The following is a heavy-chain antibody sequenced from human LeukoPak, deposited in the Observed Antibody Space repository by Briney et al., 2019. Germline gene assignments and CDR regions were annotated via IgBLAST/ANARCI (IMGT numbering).Heavy chain of an antibody. CDR1: GYTFTSYD. V-gene: IGHV1-8*01. CDR3: ARGPRGYGSGSYPSPGYYGMDV. CDR2: MNPNSGNT. D-gene: IGHD3-10*01. J-gene: IGHJ6*02. Sequence: ASVKVSCKASGYTFTSYDINWVRQATGQGLEWMGWMNPNSGNTGYAQKFQGRVTMTRSTSISTAYMELSSLRSEDTAVYYCARGPRGYGSGSYPSPGYYGMDVWGQGTTVTVSS.